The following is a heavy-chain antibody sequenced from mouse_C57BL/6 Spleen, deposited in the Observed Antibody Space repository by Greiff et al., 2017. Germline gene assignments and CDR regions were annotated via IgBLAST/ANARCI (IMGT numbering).Heavy chain of an antibody. J-gene: IGHJ1*03. CDR2: FYPGSGSI. V-gene: IGHV1-62-2*01. Sequence: QVQLQHSGAELVKPGASVKLSCKASGYTFTEYTIHWVKQRSGQGLEWIGWFYPGSGSIKYNEKFKDKATLTADKSSSTVYMELSRLTSEDSAVYFCARHEDYYGSLNWYFDVWGTGTTVTVSS. D-gene: IGHD1-1*01. CDR3: ARHEDYYGSLNWYFDV. CDR1: GYTFTEYT.